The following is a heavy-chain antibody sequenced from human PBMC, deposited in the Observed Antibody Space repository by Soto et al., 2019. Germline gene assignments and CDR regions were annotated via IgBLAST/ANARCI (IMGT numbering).Heavy chain of an antibody. V-gene: IGHV1-2*04. Sequence: GASVKVSCKASGYTFTGYYMHWVRQAPGQGLEWMGWINPNSCGTNYAQKFQGWVTMTRDTSISTAYMELSRLRSDDTAVYYCAREPIAAAGTFYYYYGMDVWGQGTTVTVS. CDR2: INPNSCGT. D-gene: IGHD6-13*01. J-gene: IGHJ6*02. CDR3: AREPIAAAGTFYYYYGMDV. CDR1: GYTFTGYY.